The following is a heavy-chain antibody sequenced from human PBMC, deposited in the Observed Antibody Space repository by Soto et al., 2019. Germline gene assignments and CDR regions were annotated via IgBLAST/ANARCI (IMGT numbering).Heavy chain of an antibody. CDR2: ISGSGDNT. V-gene: IGHV3-23*01. CDR3: AKSAGNRYVYX. CDR1: GFTFSSYA. D-gene: IGHD3-10*02. Sequence: PGGSLRLSFAASGFTFSSYAMSWVRQAPGKGLEWVSGISGSGDNTYYAYSVKGRFTISRDNSKNTLYLQMNSLRAEDTAVYYCAKSAGNRYVYXWGQGTLFTVSX. J-gene: IGHJ4*02.